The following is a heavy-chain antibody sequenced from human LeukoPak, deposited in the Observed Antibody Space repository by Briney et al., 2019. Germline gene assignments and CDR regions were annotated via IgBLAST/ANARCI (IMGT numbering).Heavy chain of an antibody. CDR1: GGTFSSYA. V-gene: IGHV1-69*05. CDR3: AREISADSSGYYYDYWYFDL. Sequence: GSSVKVSCKASGGTFSSYAISWVRQAPGQGLEWMGRIIPIFGTANYAQKFQGRVTITTDESTSTAYMDLSSLRSEDTAVYYCAREISADSSGYYYDYWYFDLWGRGTLVTVSS. J-gene: IGHJ2*01. CDR2: IIPIFGTA. D-gene: IGHD3-22*01.